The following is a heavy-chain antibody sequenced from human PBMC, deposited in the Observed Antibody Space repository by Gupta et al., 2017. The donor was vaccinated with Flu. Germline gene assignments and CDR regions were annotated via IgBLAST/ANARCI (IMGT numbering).Heavy chain of an antibody. Sequence: QVQLVQSGAEVKKPGASVRVSCKASGYTFTNYGITWVRQAPGQGLEWMGWISGYNGNTNYAQQLQGRVTMTTDTSTDTSTATAYMELRSLRSDDTAVYYCARGTINTNDGDSFDYWGQGTLVTVSS. D-gene: IGHD2-21*01. J-gene: IGHJ4*02. CDR2: ISGYNGNT. CDR1: GYTFTNYG. V-gene: IGHV1-18*01. CDR3: ARGTINTNDGDSFDY.